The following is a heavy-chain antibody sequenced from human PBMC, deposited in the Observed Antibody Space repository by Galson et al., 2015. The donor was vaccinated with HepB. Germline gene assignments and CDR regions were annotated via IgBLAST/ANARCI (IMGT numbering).Heavy chain of an antibody. J-gene: IGHJ4*02. CDR1: GFNFGDYV. Sequence: SLRLSCAASGFNFGDYVMSWVRQAPGKGLEWVGFIRSKLYGGTTEYAASVKGRFTISRDDSKSIAYLQMNSLKTEDTAVYYCTRGGRFDYGSGSTWGGQGTLVTVSP. D-gene: IGHD3-10*01. V-gene: IGHV3-49*04. CDR2: IRSKLYGGTT. CDR3: TRGGRFDYGSGSTW.